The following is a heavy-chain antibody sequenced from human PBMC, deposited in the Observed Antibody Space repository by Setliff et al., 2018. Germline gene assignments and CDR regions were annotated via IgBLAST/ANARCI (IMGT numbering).Heavy chain of an antibody. J-gene: IGHJ3*02. Sequence: SETLSLTCAVYGGSFSGYYWSWIRQPPGKGLEWIGEINHSGSTNYNPSLKSRVTISVGTSKNQFSLKLSSVTAADTAVYYCARVSSVIDAFDIWGQGTMVTVSS. D-gene: IGHD6-25*01. V-gene: IGHV4-34*01. CDR3: ARVSSVIDAFDI. CDR1: GGSFSGYY. CDR2: INHSGST.